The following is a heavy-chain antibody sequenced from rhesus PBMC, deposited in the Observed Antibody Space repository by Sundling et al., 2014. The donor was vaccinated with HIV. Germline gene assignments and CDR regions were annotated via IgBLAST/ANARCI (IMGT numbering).Heavy chain of an antibody. D-gene: IGHD3-16*01. CDR2: IYGSTGTT. CDR3: ASNEYYSGSFYHSDH. V-gene: IGHV4S9*01. CDR1: GASINDIYY. Sequence: QAQLQESGPGLVKPSETLSLTCAVSGASINDIYYWNWIRQSPGKGLEWIGNIYGSTGTTYYNPSLKSRVTISKDTSKNQFSLNLRSVTAADTAVYYCASNEYYSGSFYHSDHWGQGVLVTVSS. J-gene: IGHJ4*01.